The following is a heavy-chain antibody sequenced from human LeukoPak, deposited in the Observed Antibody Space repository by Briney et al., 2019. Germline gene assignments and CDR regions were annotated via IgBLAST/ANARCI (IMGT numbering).Heavy chain of an antibody. Sequence: SETLSLTCTVSGGSISSSSYYWGWIRQPPGKGLEWIGSIYYSGSTYYNPSPKSRVTISVDTSKNQFSLKLSSVTAADTAVYYCARGGGYCSSTSCYGVEESGAFDIWGQGTMVTVSS. J-gene: IGHJ3*02. V-gene: IGHV4-39*01. CDR3: ARGGGYCSSTSCYGVEESGAFDI. CDR2: IYYSGST. CDR1: GGSISSSSYY. D-gene: IGHD2-2*01.